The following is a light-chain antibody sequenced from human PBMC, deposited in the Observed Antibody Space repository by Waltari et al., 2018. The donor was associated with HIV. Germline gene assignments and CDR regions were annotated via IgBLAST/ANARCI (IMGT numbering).Light chain of an antibody. V-gene: IGLV1-47*01. J-gene: IGLJ2*01. Sequence: QSVLTQPPSASGTPGQRVTISCSGRSSNIGSTYVPWYQPLPGTTPKLLIYRNNQRPSGVPDRFSGSKSGTSASLAISGLRSEHEADYYCAAWDDSLRGVVFGGGTKLTVL. CDR2: RNN. CDR3: AAWDDSLRGVV. CDR1: SSNIGSTY.